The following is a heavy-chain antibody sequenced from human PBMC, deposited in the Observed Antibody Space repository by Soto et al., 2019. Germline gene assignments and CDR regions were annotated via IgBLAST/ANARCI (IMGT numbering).Heavy chain of an antibody. Sequence: GGSLRLSCAASGFTFSSSGMHWVRQAPGKGLEWVALISYDGSNKYYADSVKGRFTISRDDSKNTLYLQMNSLRAEDTAMYYCAKDNPTTAYWGQGTLVTVSS. CDR3: AKDNPTTAY. D-gene: IGHD5-12*01. J-gene: IGHJ4*02. CDR1: GFTFSSSG. V-gene: IGHV3-30*18. CDR2: ISYDGSNK.